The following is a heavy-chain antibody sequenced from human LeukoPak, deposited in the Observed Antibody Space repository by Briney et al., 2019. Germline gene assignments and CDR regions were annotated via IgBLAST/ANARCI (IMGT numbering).Heavy chain of an antibody. J-gene: IGHJ4*02. CDR3: ARGFSGYYYPFDY. D-gene: IGHD3-22*01. V-gene: IGHV3-30*03. Sequence: GRSLRLSCAASGFTFSSYDMHWVRQAPGKGLEWVAVISYDGSEKYYADSVKGRFTISRDNSKNTLFLQMSSLRAEDTAVYYCARGFSGYYYPFDYWGQGTLVTVSS. CDR1: GFTFSSYD. CDR2: ISYDGSEK.